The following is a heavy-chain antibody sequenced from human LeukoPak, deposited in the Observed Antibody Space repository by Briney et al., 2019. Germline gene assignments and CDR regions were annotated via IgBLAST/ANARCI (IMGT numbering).Heavy chain of an antibody. CDR3: AKDHHPRGDFDL. CDR2: ISGSGGST. V-gene: IGHV3-23*01. J-gene: IGHJ2*01. CDR1: GFTFSSYA. Sequence: PAGGSLRLSCAASGFTFSSYAMSWVRQAPGKGLEWVSAISGSGGSTYYADSVKGRFTISRDNSKNTLYLQMNSLRAEDTAVYYCAKDHHPRGDFDLWGRGTLVTVSS.